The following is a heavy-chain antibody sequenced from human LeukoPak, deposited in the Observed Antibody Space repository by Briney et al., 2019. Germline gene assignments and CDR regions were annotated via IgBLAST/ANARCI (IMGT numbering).Heavy chain of an antibody. J-gene: IGHJ5*02. CDR3: ARDRGYCSGGSCRNWFDP. V-gene: IGHV1-2*06. CDR1: GYTFTSYG. D-gene: IGHD2-15*01. CDR2: INPNSGGT. Sequence: GASVKVSCKASGYTFTSYGISWVRQAPGQGLEWMGRINPNSGGTNYAQKFQGRVTMTRDTSISTAYMELSRLRSDDTAVYYCARDRGYCSGGSCRNWFDPWGQGTLVTVSS.